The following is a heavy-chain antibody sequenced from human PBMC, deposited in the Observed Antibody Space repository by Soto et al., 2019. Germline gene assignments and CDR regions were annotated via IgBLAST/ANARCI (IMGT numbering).Heavy chain of an antibody. V-gene: IGHV4-30-2*01. J-gene: IGHJ4*02. D-gene: IGHD5-12*01. CDR1: GGSISSGGYS. CDR2: IYHSGST. CDR3: AAGGGLPRYY. Sequence: QLQLQESGSGLVKPSQTLSLTCAVSGGSISSGGYSWSWIRQPPGKGLEWIGYIYHSGSTYYNPSLKRRVTMSVGRSKNHFSLKLSSVTAADTAVESCAAGGGLPRYYWGQGTLVTVSS.